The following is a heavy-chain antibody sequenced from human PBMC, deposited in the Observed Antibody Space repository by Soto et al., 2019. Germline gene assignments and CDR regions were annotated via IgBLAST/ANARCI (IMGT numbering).Heavy chain of an antibody. J-gene: IGHJ4*02. CDR3: AKDPYYYDSSGYYHGGWLNFHY. Sequence: GGSLRLSCAASGFTFSSYGMHWVRQAPGKGLEWVAVISYDGSNKYYADSVKGRFTISRDNSKNTLYLQMNSLRAEDTAVYYCAKDPYYYDSSGYYHGGWLNFHYWGQGTLVTVSS. CDR2: ISYDGSNK. CDR1: GFTFSSYG. V-gene: IGHV3-30*18. D-gene: IGHD3-22*01.